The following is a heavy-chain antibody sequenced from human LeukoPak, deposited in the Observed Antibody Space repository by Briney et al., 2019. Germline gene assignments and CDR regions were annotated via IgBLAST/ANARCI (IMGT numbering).Heavy chain of an antibody. CDR3: ARARRDYVWGSYIGKYYFDY. Sequence: SETLSLTCTVSGGSISSGDYYWSWIRQPPGKGLEWIGYIYYSGSTYYNPSLKSRVTISVDTSKNQFSLKLSSVTAADTAAYYCARARRDYVWGSYIGKYYFDYWGQGTLVTVSS. CDR2: IYYSGST. D-gene: IGHD3-16*01. V-gene: IGHV4-30-4*01. CDR1: GGSISSGDYY. J-gene: IGHJ4*02.